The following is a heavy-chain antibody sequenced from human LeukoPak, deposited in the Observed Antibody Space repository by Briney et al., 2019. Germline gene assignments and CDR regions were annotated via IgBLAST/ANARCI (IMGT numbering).Heavy chain of an antibody. CDR2: MNPNSGNT. D-gene: IGHD3-3*01. J-gene: IGHJ4*02. CDR1: GYTFTSYD. V-gene: IGHV1-8*03. CDR3: ARGQSYYDFWSGFYDY. Sequence: ASVKVSCKASGYTFTSYDINWVRQATGQGLEWMGWMNPNSGNTGYAQKFQGRVTITRNTSISTAYMELSSLRSDDTAVYYCARGQSYYDFWSGFYDYWGQGTLVTVSS.